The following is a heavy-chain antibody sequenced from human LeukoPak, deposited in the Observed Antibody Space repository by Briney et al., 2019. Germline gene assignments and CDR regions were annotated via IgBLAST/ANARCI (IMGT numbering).Heavy chain of an antibody. J-gene: IGHJ6*02. V-gene: IGHV4-34*08. D-gene: IGHD3-10*01. Sequence: GSLRLSCAASGFTFSSYAMSWIRQPPGKGLEWIGEINHSGSTNYNPSLKSRVTISVDTSKNQFSLKLSSVTAADTAVYYCATYYYGSGSYQTRGSYGMDVWGQGTTVTVSS. CDR2: INHSGST. CDR3: ATYYYGSGSYQTRGSYGMDV. CDR1: GFTFSSYA.